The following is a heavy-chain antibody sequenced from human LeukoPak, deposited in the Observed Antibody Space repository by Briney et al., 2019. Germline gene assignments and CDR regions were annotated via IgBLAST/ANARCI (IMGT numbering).Heavy chain of an antibody. CDR1: GGSISSYY. V-gene: IGHV4-59*12. CDR2: IYYSGST. J-gene: IGHJ4*02. CDR3: AREGFDGSGSYYYDY. Sequence: SETLSLTCTVSGGSISSYYWSWIRQPPGKGLEWIGYIYYSGSTNYNPSLKSRVTMSVDTSKNQFSLKLSSVTAADTAVYYCAREGFDGSGSYYYDYWGQGTLVTVSS. D-gene: IGHD3-10*01.